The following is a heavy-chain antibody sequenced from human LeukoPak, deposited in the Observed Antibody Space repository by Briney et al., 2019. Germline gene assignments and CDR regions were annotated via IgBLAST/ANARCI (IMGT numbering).Heavy chain of an antibody. J-gene: IGHJ4*02. Sequence: GGSLRLSCAASGFTFSSYSMNWVRQAPGKGLEWVSYISSSSSTIYYADSVKGRFTISRDNAKNSLYLQMNSLRAEDTAVYYCGRAPYYYDREYYFDYWGQGTLVTVSS. CDR1: GFTFSSYS. CDR3: GRAPYYYDREYYFDY. V-gene: IGHV3-48*04. D-gene: IGHD3-22*01. CDR2: ISSSSSTI.